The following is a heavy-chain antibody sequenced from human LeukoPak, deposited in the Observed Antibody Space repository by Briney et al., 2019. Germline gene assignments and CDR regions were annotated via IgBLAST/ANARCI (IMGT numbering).Heavy chain of an antibody. D-gene: IGHD5-24*01. CDR1: GGSISTYY. J-gene: IGHJ3*02. Sequence: SETLSLTCTVSGGSISTYYWSWIRQPPGKGLEWIGYIYYSGSTNSNPSLKSRVTISVDTSKNQFSLKVRSVTAADTAVYYCASTSNYAFNIWGQGTLVTVSS. CDR2: IYYSGST. V-gene: IGHV4-59*08. CDR3: ASTSNYAFNI.